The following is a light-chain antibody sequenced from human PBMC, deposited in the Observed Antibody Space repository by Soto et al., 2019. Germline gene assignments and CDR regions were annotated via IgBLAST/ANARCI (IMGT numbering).Light chain of an antibody. J-gene: IGLJ2*01. CDR3: SSYTTSSTRV. Sequence: QSVLTQPASVSGSPGQSITISCTGTSSDVGAYNYVSWYQQHPDKAPKLMIYEVTNRPLGVSNRFTGSKSGNTASLTSSGLQTEDEADYYCSSYTTSSTRVFGGGTKLTVL. CDR1: SSDVGAYNY. V-gene: IGLV2-14*01. CDR2: EVT.